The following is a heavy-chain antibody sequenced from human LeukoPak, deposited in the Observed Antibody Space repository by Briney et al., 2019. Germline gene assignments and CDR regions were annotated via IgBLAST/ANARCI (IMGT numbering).Heavy chain of an antibody. CDR1: GGSFSGYY. Sequence: SETLSLTCAVYGGSFSGYYWSWIRQPPGKGLEWIGEINHSGSTNYNPSLKSRVTISVDTSKNQFSLKLSSVTAADTAVYYRARGRPGNSSSWYFDYWGQGTLVTVSS. J-gene: IGHJ4*02. V-gene: IGHV4-34*01. CDR3: ARGRPGNSSSWYFDY. D-gene: IGHD6-13*01. CDR2: INHSGST.